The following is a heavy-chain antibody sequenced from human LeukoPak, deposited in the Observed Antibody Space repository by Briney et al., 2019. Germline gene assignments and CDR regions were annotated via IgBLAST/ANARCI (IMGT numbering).Heavy chain of an antibody. CDR2: ISGSGGST. CDR1: GFTFSSYA. J-gene: IGHJ4*02. V-gene: IGHV3-23*01. Sequence: GGSLRLSCAASGFTFSSYAMSWVRQAPGKGLEWASAISGSGGSTYYADSVKGRFTISRDNSKNTLYLQMNSLRAEDTAVYYCAKDKRGGIAAHHFDYWGQGTLVTVSS. CDR3: AKDKRGGIAAHHFDY. D-gene: IGHD6-6*01.